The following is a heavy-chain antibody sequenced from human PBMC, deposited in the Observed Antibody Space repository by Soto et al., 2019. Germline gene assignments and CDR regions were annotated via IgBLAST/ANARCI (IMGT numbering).Heavy chain of an antibody. Sequence: ASVKVSCKASGYTFTSYGISWVRQAPGQGLEGMGWISAYSGNTNYAQKLQGRVTMTTDTSTSTANMELRSLRSDDTAVYYCARESSSSCDEYWGQRTLVTVS. D-gene: IGHD6-13*01. J-gene: IGHJ4*02. CDR3: ARESSSSCDEY. V-gene: IGHV1-18*01. CDR2: ISAYSGNT. CDR1: GYTFTSYG.